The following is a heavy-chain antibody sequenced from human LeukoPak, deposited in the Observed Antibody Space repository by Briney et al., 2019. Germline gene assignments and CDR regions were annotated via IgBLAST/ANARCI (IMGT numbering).Heavy chain of an antibody. Sequence: GGSLRLSCAASGFTFSSYAMHWVRQAPGKGLEWVAVISHDGSNKYYADSVKGRFTISRDNSKNTLYLQMNSLRAEDTAVYYCARDRVVVAHYYYYYMDVWGKGTTVTVSS. CDR3: ARDRVVVAHYYYYYMDV. CDR2: ISHDGSNK. J-gene: IGHJ6*03. CDR1: GFTFSSYA. V-gene: IGHV3-30*04. D-gene: IGHD2-15*01.